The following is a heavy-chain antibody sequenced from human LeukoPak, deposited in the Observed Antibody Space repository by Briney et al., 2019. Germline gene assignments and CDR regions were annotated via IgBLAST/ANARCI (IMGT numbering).Heavy chain of an antibody. D-gene: IGHD3-10*01. Sequence: SEPLSLTCTVSGDSIGSYYWSWIRQSAGKGLEWVGRIYSSGTTDYNASLKRRVTISVSTSKKQFSLMLTYVTAADTAVYYCASETYYNGSGTRYNGVWSKATTAT. CDR3: ASETYYNGSGTRYNGV. J-gene: IGHJ6*03. CDR2: IYSSGTT. CDR1: GDSIGSYY. V-gene: IGHV4-4*07.